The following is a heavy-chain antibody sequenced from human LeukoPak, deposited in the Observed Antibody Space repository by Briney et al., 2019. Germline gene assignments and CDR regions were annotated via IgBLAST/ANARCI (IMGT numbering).Heavy chain of an antibody. V-gene: IGHV3-11*06. D-gene: IGHD3/OR15-3a*01. CDR3: ARQGLYDSSDFWTFQH. CDR2: ISSSSGYK. Sequence: PEGSLRLSCAASGFIFSDYYMSWIRQTPEKGLEWLSYISSSSGYKNYADSLKGRFTISRDNAKNSVYLQMNSLSAEDTAVYYCARQGLYDSSDFWTFQHWGQGTLVTVSS. CDR1: GFIFSDYY. J-gene: IGHJ1*01.